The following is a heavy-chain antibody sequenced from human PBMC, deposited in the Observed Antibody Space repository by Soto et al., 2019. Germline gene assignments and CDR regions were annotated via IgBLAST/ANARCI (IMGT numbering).Heavy chain of an antibody. J-gene: IGHJ6*04. V-gene: IGHV1-2*04. CDR1: GYTFTGYY. CDR3: ASARVEQWLGKYSCCYGMNV. Sequence: GASVKVSCKASGYTFTGYYMHWVRQAPGQGLEWMGWINPNSGGTNYAQKFQGWVTMTRDTSISTAYMELSRLRSDDTAVYYCASARVEQWLGKYSCCYGMNVWDRGTTVTLSS. D-gene: IGHD6-19*01. CDR2: INPNSGGT.